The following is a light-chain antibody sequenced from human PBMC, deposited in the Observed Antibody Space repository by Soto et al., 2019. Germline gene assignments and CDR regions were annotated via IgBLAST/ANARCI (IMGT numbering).Light chain of an antibody. V-gene: IGLV2-8*01. CDR3: SSTAGNNTLV. CDR1: SSDVGGHNY. J-gene: IGLJ3*02. Sequence: QSVLTQSPSASGSPGQSVTISCTGTSSDVGGHNYVSWYQHHPGKAPKLIIYEVSKRPSGVPDRFSGSKSANTASLTVSGLQAEDEAFYYCSSTAGNNTLVFGGGTKLTVL. CDR2: EVS.